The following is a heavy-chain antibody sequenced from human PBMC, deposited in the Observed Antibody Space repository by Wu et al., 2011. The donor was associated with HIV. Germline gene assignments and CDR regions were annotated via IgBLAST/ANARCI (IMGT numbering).Heavy chain of an antibody. V-gene: IGHV1-18*01. J-gene: IGHJ4*02. CDR2: IRTYNGET. CDR3: ARRPPRQPYYFDY. Sequence: QVQLVQSGAEVKKPGASVKVSCKASGYTFTTYGISWVRRAPGQGLEWIGWIRTYNGETNYAQKFQGRVTVTTDTSTSTVYMEVRSLRSDDTAVYYCARRPPRQPYYFDYWGQGTLVTVSS. CDR1: GYTFTTYG.